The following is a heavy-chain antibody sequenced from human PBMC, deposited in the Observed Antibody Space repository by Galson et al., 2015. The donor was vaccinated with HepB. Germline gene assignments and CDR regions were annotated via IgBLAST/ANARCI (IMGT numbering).Heavy chain of an antibody. CDR3: ARGYYGSGRLDY. CDR2: IYHSGNT. J-gene: IGHJ4*02. V-gene: IGHV4-4*01. CDR1: GDSIDSSHW. Sequence: TLSLTCAVSGDSIDSSHWWNWVRQPPGKGLECIGEIYHSGNTNYNLYLKSRVTMTVDKSKNQFSLKLSSVTAADTAVYFCARGYYGSGRLDYWGQGILVTVSS. D-gene: IGHD3-10*01.